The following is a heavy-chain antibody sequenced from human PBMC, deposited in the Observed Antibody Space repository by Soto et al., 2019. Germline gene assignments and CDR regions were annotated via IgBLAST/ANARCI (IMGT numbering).Heavy chain of an antibody. CDR3: ARGPNTYGMDV. CDR1: GCSISSGGYY. CDR2: IYYSGST. J-gene: IGHJ6*02. Sequence: SETLSLTCTVSGCSISSGGYYWSWIRQHPGKGLEWIGYIYYSGSTYYNPSLKSRVTISVDTSKNQFSLKLSSVTAADTAVYYCARGPNTYGMDVWGQGTTVTVSS. V-gene: IGHV4-31*03.